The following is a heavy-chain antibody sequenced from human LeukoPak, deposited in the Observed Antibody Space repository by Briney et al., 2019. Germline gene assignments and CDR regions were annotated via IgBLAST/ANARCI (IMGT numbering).Heavy chain of an antibody. CDR3: ARDSDPDGYNFDFFDY. Sequence: SVKVSCKASGGTFSSYAISWVRQAPGQGLEWMGRIIPILGIANYAQKFQGRVTITADKSTSTAYMELSSLRSEDTAVYYCARDSDPDGYNFDFFDYWGQGTLVTVSS. V-gene: IGHV1-69*04. CDR2: IIPILGIA. CDR1: GGTFSSYA. J-gene: IGHJ4*02. D-gene: IGHD5-24*01.